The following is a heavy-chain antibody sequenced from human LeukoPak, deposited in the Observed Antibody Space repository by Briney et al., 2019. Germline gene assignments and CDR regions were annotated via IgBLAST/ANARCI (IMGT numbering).Heavy chain of an antibody. CDR1: GFTFSSYA. J-gene: IGHJ4*02. V-gene: IGHV3-23*01. CDR3: AKWSAPSAW. Sequence: GGSLRLSCVVSGFTFSSYAMSWVRQAPGKGLEWVAAISGTGSNTYYADSVKGRFTIYRDNSKNTLFLLMYPLRAEDTAVYYCAKWSAPSAWWGQGTLVTVSS. CDR2: ISGTGSNT.